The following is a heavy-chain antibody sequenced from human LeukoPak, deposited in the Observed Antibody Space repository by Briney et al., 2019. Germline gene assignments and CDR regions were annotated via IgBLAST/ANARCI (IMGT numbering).Heavy chain of an antibody. CDR1: GGSFSGYY. D-gene: IGHD3-22*01. J-gene: IGHJ3*02. V-gene: IGHV4-34*01. CDR3: ARDDSYYCDSSGAFEI. Sequence: SETLSLTCAVYGGSFSGYYWSWIRQPPGKGLEWIGEINHSGSTNHNPSLKSRVTISVDTSKNQFSLKLSSVTAADTAMYYCARDDSYYCDSSGAFEIWGQGTMVPVSS. CDR2: INHSGST.